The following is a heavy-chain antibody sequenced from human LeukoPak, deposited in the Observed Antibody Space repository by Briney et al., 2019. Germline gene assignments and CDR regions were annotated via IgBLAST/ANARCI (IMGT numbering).Heavy chain of an antibody. CDR3: ASSSIAAAVPN. CDR2: IYYSGST. Sequence: PSETLSLTCTVSGGSISSNRNYWGWIRQPPGKGLEWIGNIYYSGSTYYNPSLKSRVTISVDMSKNQFSLKLSSVTAADTAVYYCASSSIAAAVPNWGQGTLVTVSS. V-gene: IGHV4-39*07. D-gene: IGHD6-13*01. J-gene: IGHJ4*02. CDR1: GGSISSNRNY.